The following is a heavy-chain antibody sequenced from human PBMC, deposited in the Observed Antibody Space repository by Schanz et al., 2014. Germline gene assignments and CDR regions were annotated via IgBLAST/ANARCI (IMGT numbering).Heavy chain of an antibody. CDR2: IWYDENNK. V-gene: IGHV3-33*06. CDR3: AKARRKSNCSGGRCFHYSYYGMDV. CDR1: GFTFSIYG. D-gene: IGHD2-15*01. J-gene: IGHJ6*02. Sequence: QVQLVESGGGVVQFGRSLRLSCVASGFTFSIYGMHWVRQAPGKGLEWVAVIWYDENNKYYADSVKGRFTISRDNSKNILYLQMNSLRAEDTAVYYCAKARRKSNCSGGRCFHYSYYGMDVWGQGTTVTVSS.